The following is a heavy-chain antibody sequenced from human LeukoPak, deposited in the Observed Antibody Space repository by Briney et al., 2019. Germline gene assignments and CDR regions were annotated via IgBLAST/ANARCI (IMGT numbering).Heavy chain of an antibody. Sequence: GASVKVSCKASGYTFTGYYMHWVRQAPGQGLEWMGWINPNSGGTNYAQKFQGRVTMTRDTSISTAYMELRSLRSDDTAVYYCARVWSPTMNWFDPWGQGTLVTVSS. J-gene: IGHJ5*02. V-gene: IGHV1-2*02. CDR2: INPNSGGT. CDR3: ARVWSPTMNWFDP. CDR1: GYTFTGYY. D-gene: IGHD3-3*01.